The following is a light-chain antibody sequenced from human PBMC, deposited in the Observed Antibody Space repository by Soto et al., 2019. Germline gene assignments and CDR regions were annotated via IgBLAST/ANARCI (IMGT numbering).Light chain of an antibody. CDR1: SSDVGGHNH. J-gene: IGLJ2*01. Sequence: QSALTQPASVSGSPGQSITISCTGTSSDVGGHNHVSWYQQHPGTAPKLMIYDVSNRPPGVSNRFSGSKSGNTASLTISGLQAEDEDDYYCSSFRSRTTLLFGGGTKLTVL. CDR2: DVS. V-gene: IGLV2-14*01. CDR3: SSFRSRTTLL.